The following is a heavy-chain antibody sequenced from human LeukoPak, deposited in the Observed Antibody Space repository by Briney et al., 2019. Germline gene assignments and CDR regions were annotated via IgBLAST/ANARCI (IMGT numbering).Heavy chain of an antibody. J-gene: IGHJ6*03. CDR2: ISGSGGST. CDR3: AKENPAWYSCSWYIDYYYYYMDV. CDR1: GFTFSSYA. V-gene: IGHV3-23*01. D-gene: IGHD6-13*01. Sequence: GGSLRLSCAASGFTFSSYAMSWVRQAPGKGLEWVSAISGSGGSTYYADSVKGRFTISRDNSKNTLYLQMNSLRAEDTAVYYCAKENPAWYSCSWYIDYYYYYMDVWGKGTTVTVSS.